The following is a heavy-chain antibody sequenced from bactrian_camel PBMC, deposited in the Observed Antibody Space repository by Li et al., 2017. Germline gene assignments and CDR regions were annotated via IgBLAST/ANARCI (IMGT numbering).Heavy chain of an antibody. D-gene: IGHD8*01. V-gene: IGHV3S53*01. Sequence: HVQLVESGGGSVQAGGSLRLSCAASANIDDYYCLGWFRQAPGKEREGVAVVDSDGTASYADSMKGRATISQDNAKSTLYLQMNALKPDDTAMYYCAAGPRNWGCATWSPGLRAPATDGGYIGVWGRGTQVTVS. CDR2: VDSDGTA. J-gene: IGHJ4*01. CDR1: ANIDDYYC. CDR3: AAGPRNWGCATWSPGLRAPATDGGYIGV.